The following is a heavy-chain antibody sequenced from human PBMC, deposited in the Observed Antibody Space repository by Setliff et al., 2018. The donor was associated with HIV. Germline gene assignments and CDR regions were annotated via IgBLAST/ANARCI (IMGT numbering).Heavy chain of an antibody. D-gene: IGHD6-13*01. CDR2: INHSGST. CDR1: GGSFSGYY. CDR3: ARHAYSSSWYSTGDYFDA. J-gene: IGHJ5*02. Sequence: PSETLSLTCAVYGGSFSGYYWSWIRQPPGKGLEWIGEINHSGSTNYNPSLKSRVTISVDTSKNQFSLKPGSVTTAETAVYYCARHAYSSSWYSTGDYFDAWGQGALVTVSS. V-gene: IGHV4-34*01.